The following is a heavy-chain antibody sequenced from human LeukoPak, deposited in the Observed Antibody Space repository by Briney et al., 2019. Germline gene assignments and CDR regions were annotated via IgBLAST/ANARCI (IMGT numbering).Heavy chain of an antibody. CDR1: GFTFSTYN. J-gene: IGHJ6*03. V-gene: IGHV3-21*01. CDR3: ARALFQLPYYYYMDV. CDR2: ISGSSSYI. Sequence: GGSLRLSCAASGFTFSTYNMNWVRQAPGKGPEWVSSISGSSSYIYYADSVKGRFTISRDNAKNSLYLQMNSLRAEDTAVYYCARALFQLPYYYYMDVWGKGTTVTISS. D-gene: IGHD2-2*01.